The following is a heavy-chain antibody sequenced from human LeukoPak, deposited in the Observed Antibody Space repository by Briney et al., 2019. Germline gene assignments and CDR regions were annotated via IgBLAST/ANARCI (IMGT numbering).Heavy chain of an antibody. CDR2: IRNDGSGK. V-gene: IGHV3-30*02. D-gene: IGHD2-2*01. CDR3: DCSSTTCYAWGKY. J-gene: IGHJ4*02. Sequence: SGGSLRLSCAASGFTLSNYAMHWVRQAPGKGLEWVAFIRNDGSGKSYADSARGRFTISRDNSKNILYLEMSSLRPEDTAVYYCDCSSTTCYAWGKYWGQGTLVTVSS. CDR1: GFTLSNYA.